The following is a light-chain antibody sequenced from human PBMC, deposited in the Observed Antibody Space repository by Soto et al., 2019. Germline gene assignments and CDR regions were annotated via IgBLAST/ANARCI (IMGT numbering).Light chain of an antibody. Sequence: EIVLTQSQGTLSLSPGDRATVSCRPSQSVSSYFAWYQQKPGQAPRLLIYDASNRATGIPARFSGSGPGTDFTLTISSLEAEDFAVYYCQQRSIWPLTFGQGTRLEIK. J-gene: IGKJ5*01. CDR2: DAS. CDR1: QSVSSY. V-gene: IGKV3-11*01. CDR3: QQRSIWPLT.